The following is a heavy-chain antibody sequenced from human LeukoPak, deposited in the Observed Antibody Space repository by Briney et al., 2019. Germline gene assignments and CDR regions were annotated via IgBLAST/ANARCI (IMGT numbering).Heavy chain of an antibody. J-gene: IGHJ4*02. D-gene: IGHD2-2*01. CDR2: ISYDGSNK. CDR1: GFTFSSYA. Sequence: GGSLRLSCAASGFTFSSYAMHWVRQAPGKGLEWVAVISYDGSNKYYADSVKGRFTISRDNSKNTLYLQMNSLRAEDTAVYYCARDSCSSTSCVDYWGQGTLVTVSS. CDR3: ARDSCSSTSCVDY. V-gene: IGHV3-30-3*01.